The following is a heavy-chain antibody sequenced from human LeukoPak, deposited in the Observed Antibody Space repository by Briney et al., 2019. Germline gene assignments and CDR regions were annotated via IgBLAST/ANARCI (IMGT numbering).Heavy chain of an antibody. CDR3: ARVSSGWPLDY. Sequence: GESLKISCKASGXSFTTYWFGWVRQMPGKGLEWMGIIYPGDADTRYSPSFQGQVTISADKSISTAYLQWSSLKASDTAMYFCARVSSGWPLDYWGQGTLVTVSS. CDR1: GXSFTTYW. CDR2: IYPGDADT. V-gene: IGHV5-51*01. D-gene: IGHD6-19*01. J-gene: IGHJ4*02.